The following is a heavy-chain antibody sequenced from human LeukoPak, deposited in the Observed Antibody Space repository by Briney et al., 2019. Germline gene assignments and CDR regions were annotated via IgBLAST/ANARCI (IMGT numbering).Heavy chain of an antibody. CDR1: GFTFSSYG. V-gene: IGHV3-23*01. D-gene: IGHD1-26*01. Sequence: GGSLRLSCAASGFTFSSYGMSWVRQAPGKGLEWVSAISVSGGGTYYADSVKGRFTISRDNSKNTLYLQMNSLRAEDTAVYYCAKERNSGSYYGNWGQGTLVTVSS. CDR2: ISVSGGGT. CDR3: AKERNSGSYYGN. J-gene: IGHJ4*02.